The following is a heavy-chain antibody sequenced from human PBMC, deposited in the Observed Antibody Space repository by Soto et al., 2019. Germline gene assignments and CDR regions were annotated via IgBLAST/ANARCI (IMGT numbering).Heavy chain of an antibody. J-gene: IGHJ6*02. CDR1: GFTFSSYG. Sequence: PGGSLRLSCAASGFTFSSYGMHWVRQAPGKGLEWVAVIWYDGSNKYYADSVKGRFTISRDNSKNTLYLQMNSLRAEDTAVYYCARETITIFGVVPGSYYGMDVWGQGTTVTVSS. CDR3: ARETITIFGVVPGSYYGMDV. V-gene: IGHV3-33*01. CDR2: IWYDGSNK. D-gene: IGHD3-3*01.